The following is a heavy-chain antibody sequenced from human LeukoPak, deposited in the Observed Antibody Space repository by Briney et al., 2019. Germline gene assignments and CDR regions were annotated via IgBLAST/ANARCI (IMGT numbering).Heavy chain of an antibody. CDR1: GGSFSGYY. Sequence: SETLSLICAVYGGSFSGYYWNWIRQPPGKGLEWIGDINHSGSTNYNPSLKSRVTISVDTSKNQSSLKLSSVTAADTAIYYCARFHPPVDYWGQGTLVTVSS. V-gene: IGHV4-34*01. CDR3: ARFHPPVDY. J-gene: IGHJ4*02. CDR2: INHSGST.